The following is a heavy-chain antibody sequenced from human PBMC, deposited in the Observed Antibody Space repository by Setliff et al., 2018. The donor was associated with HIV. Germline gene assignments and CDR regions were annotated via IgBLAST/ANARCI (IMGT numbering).Heavy chain of an antibody. CDR3: VGGYNFDY. Sequence: SETLSLTCSVSGGSISSYYWSWIRQPPGKGLEWIGYIYYSGSTNYSPSLKSRITISEDTSKNQIYLNLSSMTTADTAVYYCVGGYNFDYWGHGTLVTVSS. D-gene: IGHD1-26*01. V-gene: IGHV4-59*01. J-gene: IGHJ5*01. CDR1: GGSISSYY. CDR2: IYYSGST.